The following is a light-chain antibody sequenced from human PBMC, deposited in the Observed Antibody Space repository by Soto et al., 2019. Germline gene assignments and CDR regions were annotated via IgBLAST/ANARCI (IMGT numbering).Light chain of an antibody. Sequence: IHLTQSPSSLSASVGDRVTITCRASQGISTYLAWYQQKPGKAPKLLIYDASALPRGVPSRFSGSGSGTKFTLTIASLQPDDFATYYCQQYETFSGTFGPGTKVDIK. J-gene: IGKJ1*01. CDR2: DAS. CDR1: QGISTY. CDR3: QQYETFSGT. V-gene: IGKV1-9*01.